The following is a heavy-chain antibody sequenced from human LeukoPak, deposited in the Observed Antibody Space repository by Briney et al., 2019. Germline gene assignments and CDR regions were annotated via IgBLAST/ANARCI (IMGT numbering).Heavy chain of an antibody. V-gene: IGHV1-2*02. CDR2: INPNSGGT. J-gene: IGHJ4*02. CDR1: GYTFTGHY. CDR3: ARDRSPLIRGVSGY. D-gene: IGHD3-10*01. Sequence: ASVKVSCKASGYTFTGHYMHWVRQAPGQGLEWMGWINPNSGGTNSAQKFQGRVTMTRDTSISTAYMELSSLRSDDTAVYYCARDRSPLIRGVSGYWGQGTLVTVSS.